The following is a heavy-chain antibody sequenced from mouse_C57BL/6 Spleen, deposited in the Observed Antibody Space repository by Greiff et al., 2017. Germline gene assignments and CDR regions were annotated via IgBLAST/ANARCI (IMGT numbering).Heavy chain of an antibody. V-gene: IGHV1-47*01. D-gene: IGHD3-2*02. CDR3: ARRIDSSDYVFAY. CDR2: FHPYNDDT. J-gene: IGHJ3*01. CDR1: GYSFTTYP. Sequence: VQLQQSGAELVKPGASVKMSCKASGYSFTTYPIEWMKQNHGKSLEWIGNFHPYNDDTKYNEKFKGKATLTVEKSSSTVYLELRRLTSDDSAFYYCARRIDSSDYVFAYWGQGTLVTVSA.